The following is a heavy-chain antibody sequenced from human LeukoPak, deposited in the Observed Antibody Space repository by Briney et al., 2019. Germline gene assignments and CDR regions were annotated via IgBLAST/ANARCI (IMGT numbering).Heavy chain of an antibody. D-gene: IGHD1-26*01. CDR3: ARLASGSYGPLTPFDY. CDR1: GGSISSYY. V-gene: IGHV4-59*08. Sequence: SETLSLTCTVSGGSISSYYWIWIRQPPGKGLEWIGDIYYSGSTNYNPSLTSRVTISVDTSKNQFSLRLSSVTPADTAVYYSARLASGSYGPLTPFDYWGQGTLVTVSS. CDR2: IYYSGST. J-gene: IGHJ4*02.